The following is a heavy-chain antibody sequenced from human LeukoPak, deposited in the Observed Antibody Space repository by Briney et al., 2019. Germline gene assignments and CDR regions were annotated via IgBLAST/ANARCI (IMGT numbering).Heavy chain of an antibody. D-gene: IGHD3-22*01. J-gene: IGHJ4*02. CDR2: INHSGST. Sequence: PSETLSLTCTVSGGSISSSRYYWGWIRQPPGKGLEWIGEINHSGSTKYNPSLKSRVTISGDTSKNQFSLKLRSVTAADTAVYYCARALERYYYDSSGYYAHFDYWGQGTLVTVSS. CDR3: ARALERYYYDSSGYYAHFDY. CDR1: GGSISSSRYY. V-gene: IGHV4-39*01.